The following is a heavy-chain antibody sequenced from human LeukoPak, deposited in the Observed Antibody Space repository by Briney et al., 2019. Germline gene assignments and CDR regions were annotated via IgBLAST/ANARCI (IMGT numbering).Heavy chain of an antibody. CDR3: ARGPVTQDY. CDR2: INHSGST. J-gene: IGHJ4*02. CDR1: GGSFSGYY. D-gene: IGHD2-21*02. Sequence: SETLSLTCAVYGGSFSGYYWSWIRQPPGKGLEWIGEINHSGSTNYNPSLKSRVTISVDTSKNQFSLKLSSVTAADTAVYYCARGPVTQDYWGQRTLVTVSS. V-gene: IGHV4-34*01.